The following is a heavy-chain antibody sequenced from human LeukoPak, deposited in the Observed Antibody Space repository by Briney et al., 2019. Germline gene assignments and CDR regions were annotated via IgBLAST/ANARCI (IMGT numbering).Heavy chain of an antibody. CDR1: GGSIGSSY. D-gene: IGHD5-24*01. J-gene: IGHJ4*02. V-gene: IGHV4-59*01. CDR2: IYYSGST. CDR3: PRDGGYNGRGLDY. Sequence: SETLSLTCTVSGGSIGSSYWSWIRQPPGKGLEWIGYIYYSGSTNYNPSLKSRVTISVDTSKNQFSLRLSSVTAADTAVYYCPRDGGYNGRGLDYWGQGTLVTVSS.